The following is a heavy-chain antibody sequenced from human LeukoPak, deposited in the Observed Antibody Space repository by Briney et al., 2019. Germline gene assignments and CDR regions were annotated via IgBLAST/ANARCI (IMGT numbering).Heavy chain of an antibody. CDR2: ISGSGGST. J-gene: IGHJ4*02. CDR1: GFTFSSYA. Sequence: GGSLRLSCAASGFTFSSYAMSWVRQAPGKGLEWVSAISGSGGSTYYADSVKGRFTISRDNSKNTLYLQMNSLRAENTAVYYCAKTRGDIVATTYYFDYWGQGTLVTVSS. V-gene: IGHV3-23*01. CDR3: AKTRGDIVATTYYFDY. D-gene: IGHD5-12*01.